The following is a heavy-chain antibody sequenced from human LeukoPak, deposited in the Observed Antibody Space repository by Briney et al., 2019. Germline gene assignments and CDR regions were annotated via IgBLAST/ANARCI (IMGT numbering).Heavy chain of an antibody. CDR3: ARVGSHSGSLSLIRRNYKYYYYMDV. V-gene: IGHV3-7*01. J-gene: IGHJ6*03. CDR1: GFTFSSYW. CDR2: IKQDGSEK. Sequence: GGSLRLSCAVSGFTFSSYWMSWVRQAPGKGLEWVANIKQDGSEKYYVDSVKGRFTISRDNAKNSLYLQMNSLRAEDTAVYYCARVGSHSGSLSLIRRNYKYYYYMDVWGKGTTVTVSS. D-gene: IGHD3-10*01.